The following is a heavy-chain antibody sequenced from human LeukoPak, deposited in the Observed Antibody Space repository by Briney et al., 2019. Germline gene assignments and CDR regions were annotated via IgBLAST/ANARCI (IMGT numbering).Heavy chain of an antibody. V-gene: IGHV1-2*02. CDR1: GGTFSSYA. D-gene: IGHD5-18*01. CDR3: ARIDQLWFPY. CDR2: INPNSGGT. J-gene: IGHJ4*02. Sequence: ASVKVSCKASGGTFSSYAISWVRQAPGQGLEWMGWINPNSGGTNYAQKFQGRVTMTRDTSISTAYMELSRLRSDDTAVYYCARIDQLWFPYWGQGTLVTVSS.